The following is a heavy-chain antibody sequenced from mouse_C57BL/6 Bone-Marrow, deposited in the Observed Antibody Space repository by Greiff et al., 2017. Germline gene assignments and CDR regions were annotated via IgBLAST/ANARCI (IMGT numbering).Heavy chain of an antibody. D-gene: IGHD1-1*01. Sequence: QVQLQQSGPELVRPGVSVKISCKGSGYTFTDYAMHWVKQSHAKSLEWIGVISTYYGDASYNQKFKDKATMPVDKSSSTAYMELARLTSEDSAVYYGARGDYYGSSLYWYFDVWGTGTTVTVSS. CDR3: ARGDYYGSSLYWYFDV. CDR1: GYTFTDYA. J-gene: IGHJ1*03. CDR2: ISTYYGDA. V-gene: IGHV1-67*01.